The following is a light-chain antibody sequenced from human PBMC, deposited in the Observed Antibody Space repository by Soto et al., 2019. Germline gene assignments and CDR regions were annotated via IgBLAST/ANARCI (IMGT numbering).Light chain of an antibody. V-gene: IGLV1-44*01. J-gene: IGLJ1*01. Sequence: QSVLTQPLSVSASPGQRVTISCSGGSSNIGSNTVAWYQHLPGTAPPRLIFTAGQRPSGVPGRFSGSKSGPSASLAISGLQSEDEGDYYCSAWDNSLNGYVFGPGTKLTVL. CDR1: SSNIGSNT. CDR3: SAWDNSLNGYV. CDR2: TAG.